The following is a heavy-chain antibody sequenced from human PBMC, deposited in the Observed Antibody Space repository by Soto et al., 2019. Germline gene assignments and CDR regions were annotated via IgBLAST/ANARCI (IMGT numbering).Heavy chain of an antibody. CDR2: ISSSSSYI. Sequence: GGSLRLSCAASGFTFSSYSMNWVRQAPGKGLEWVSSISSSSSYIYYADSVKGRFTISRDNAKNSLYLQMNSLRAEDTAVYYCARALGYCSGARCYPYYFDYWGQGTLVTVSS. D-gene: IGHD2-15*01. V-gene: IGHV3-21*01. J-gene: IGHJ4*02. CDR3: ARALGYCSGARCYPYYFDY. CDR1: GFTFSSYS.